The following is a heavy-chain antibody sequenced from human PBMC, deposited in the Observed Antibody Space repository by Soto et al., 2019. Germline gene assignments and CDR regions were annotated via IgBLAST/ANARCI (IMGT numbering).Heavy chain of an antibody. J-gene: IGHJ4*02. D-gene: IGHD4-17*01. CDR3: ARGYDYGDYARGPRFDY. Sequence: QVQLQQWGAGLLKPSETLSLTCAVYGGSFSGYYWSWIRQPPGKGLEWIGEINHSGSTNYNPSLKSRVTISVDTSKNQFSLKLSSVTAADTAVYYCARGYDYGDYARGPRFDYWGQGTLVTVSS. CDR2: INHSGST. V-gene: IGHV4-34*01. CDR1: GGSFSGYY.